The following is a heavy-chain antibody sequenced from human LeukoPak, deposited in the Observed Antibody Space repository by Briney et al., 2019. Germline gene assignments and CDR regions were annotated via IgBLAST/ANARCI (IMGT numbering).Heavy chain of an antibody. CDR3: AKRLSGCYYTDY. CDR1: GFTFSSYA. J-gene: IGHJ4*02. V-gene: IGHV3-23*01. D-gene: IGHD6-19*01. Sequence: GGSLRLSCAASGFTFSSYAMSWVRQAPGKGLEWVSSITGSSGYTYYADSVKGRFTISRDNSKNTLYLQMNSLRAEDTAVYYCAKRLSGCYYTDYWGQGTLVTVSS. CDR2: ITGSSGYT.